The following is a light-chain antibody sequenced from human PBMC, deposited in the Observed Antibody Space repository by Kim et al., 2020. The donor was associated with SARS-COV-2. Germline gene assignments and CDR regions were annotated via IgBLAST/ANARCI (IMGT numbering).Light chain of an antibody. CDR1: QDISNY. CDR3: QYYNNAPFYT. J-gene: IGKJ2*01. Sequence: ASVGDRLTITCRASQDISNYLAWYQQKPGKVPKLLMYSASTLESGVPSRFSGSGFGTHFTLTINNLQPEDVATYYCQYYNNAPFYTFGQGTKLEI. CDR2: SAS. V-gene: IGKV1-27*01.